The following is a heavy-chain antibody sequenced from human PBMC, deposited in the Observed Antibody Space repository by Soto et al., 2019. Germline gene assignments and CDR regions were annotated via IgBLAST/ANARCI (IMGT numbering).Heavy chain of an antibody. V-gene: IGHV4-59*01. CDR1: GGSISSYY. D-gene: IGHD6-13*01. Sequence: SETLSLTCTVSGGSISSYYWSWIRQPPGKGLEWIGYIYYSGRTNYNPSLKSRVTISVDTSKNQFSLKLSSVTAADTAVYYCARSTSWYSSSWAYYFDYWGQGTLVTVSS. J-gene: IGHJ4*02. CDR3: ARSTSWYSSSWAYYFDY. CDR2: IYYSGRT.